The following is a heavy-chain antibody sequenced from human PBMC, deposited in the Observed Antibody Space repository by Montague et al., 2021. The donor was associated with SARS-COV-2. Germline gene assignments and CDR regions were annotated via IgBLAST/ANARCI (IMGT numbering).Heavy chain of an antibody. CDR2: INHGGST. CDR3: ARLRDGVVPSPILGVGPYYSYYYMDV. J-gene: IGHJ6*03. V-gene: IGHV4-34*01. Sequence: SETLSPTRAVHGTSFSGYHWNWIRQPPGKGLEWIGEINHGGSTKYSPSLKSRLTISADTSKNQFSLKLTSVAAADTAVYYCARLRDGVVPSPILGVGPYYSYYYMDVWGRGTTVTVSS. D-gene: IGHD3-10*01. CDR1: GTSFSGYH.